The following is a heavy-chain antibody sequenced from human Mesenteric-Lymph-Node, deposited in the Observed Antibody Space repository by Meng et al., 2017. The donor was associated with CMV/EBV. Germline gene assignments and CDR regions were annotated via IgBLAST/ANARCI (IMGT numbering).Heavy chain of an antibody. CDR1: FIDYY. CDR2: INPNSGGT. D-gene: IGHD3-22*01. Sequence: FIDYYIHWVRQAPGQGLEWMGWINPNSGGTNYAQKFQGRVTMSRDTSIRTVHMDLSRLTSDDTALYYCARDSAATYYYDSSGRTVGYWGQGTLVTVSS. V-gene: IGHV1-2*02. J-gene: IGHJ4*02. CDR3: ARDSAATYYYDSSGRTVGY.